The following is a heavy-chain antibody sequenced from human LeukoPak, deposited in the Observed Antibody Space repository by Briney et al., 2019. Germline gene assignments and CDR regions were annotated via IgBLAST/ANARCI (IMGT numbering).Heavy chain of an antibody. Sequence: PGGSLRLSCAASGFTFSSYSMNWVRQAPGKGLEWVSSISSSSSYIYYADSVKGRFTISRDNAKNSLYLQMNSLRAEDTAVYYCARDAADYGDSIWFDPWGQGTLVTVSS. J-gene: IGHJ5*02. CDR3: ARDAADYGDSIWFDP. D-gene: IGHD4-17*01. CDR2: ISSSSSYI. CDR1: GFTFSSYS. V-gene: IGHV3-21*01.